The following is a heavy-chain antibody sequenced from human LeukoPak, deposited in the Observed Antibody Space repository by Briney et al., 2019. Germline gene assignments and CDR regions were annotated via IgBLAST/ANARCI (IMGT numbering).Heavy chain of an antibody. V-gene: IGHV3-21*01. D-gene: IGHD2-15*01. CDR3: ARDLSVYCSGGSCYSFYY. J-gene: IGHJ4*02. Sequence: GGSLRLSCAASGFTFSSYSMNWVRQAPGKGLEWVSSISSSSSYIYYADSVKGRFTISRDNSKNTLYLQMNSLRAEDTAVYYCARDLSVYCSGGSCYSFYYWGQGTLVTVSS. CDR2: ISSSSSYI. CDR1: GFTFSSYS.